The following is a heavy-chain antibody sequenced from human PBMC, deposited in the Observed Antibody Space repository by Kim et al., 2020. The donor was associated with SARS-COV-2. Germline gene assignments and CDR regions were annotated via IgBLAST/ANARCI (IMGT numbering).Heavy chain of an antibody. CDR3: AKSAYDSSGYYGGDDAFDI. D-gene: IGHD3-22*01. V-gene: IGHV3-9*01. J-gene: IGHJ3*02. Sequence: GRFTISRDNAKNSLYLQMNSLRAEDTALYYCAKSAYDSSGYYGGDDAFDIWGQGTMVTVSS.